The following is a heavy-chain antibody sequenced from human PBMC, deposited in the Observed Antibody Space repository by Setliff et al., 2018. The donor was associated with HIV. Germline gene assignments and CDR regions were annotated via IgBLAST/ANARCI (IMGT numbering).Heavy chain of an antibody. CDR1: GFSISSGYY. CDR2: IYHSGST. Sequence: SETLSLTCAVSGFSISSGYYWGWIRQPPGKGLEWIGTIYHSGSTYYSTSLMSQVTISVDTSKNQISLKLNSVTAADTAVYYCARDGGRTGYSSSSDQWGQGTLVTVSS. CDR3: ARDGGRTGYSSSSDQ. D-gene: IGHD6-13*01. J-gene: IGHJ4*02. V-gene: IGHV4-38-2*02.